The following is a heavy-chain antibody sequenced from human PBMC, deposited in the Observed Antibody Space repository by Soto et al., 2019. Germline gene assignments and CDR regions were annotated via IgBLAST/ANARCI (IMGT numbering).Heavy chain of an antibody. CDR2: ISSNGGST. CDR1: GFTFSSYA. J-gene: IGHJ4*02. V-gene: IGHV3-64D*08. CDR3: VKGPSWVPNHYFDY. Sequence: GGSLRLSCSASGFTFSSYAMHWVRQAPGKGLEYVSAISSNGGSTYYADSVKGRFTISRDNSKNTLYLQMSSLRAEDTAVYYCVKGPSWVPNHYFDYWGQGTLVTVSS. D-gene: IGHD2-2*01.